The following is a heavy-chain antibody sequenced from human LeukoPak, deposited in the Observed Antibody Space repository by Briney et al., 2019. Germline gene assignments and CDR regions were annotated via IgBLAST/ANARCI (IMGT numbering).Heavy chain of an antibody. D-gene: IGHD2-15*01. CDR3: AREIVVVGVTSWFDP. CDR2: ISVYNGNT. V-gene: IGHV1-18*01. CDR1: GYXFSIYG. Sequence: ASVKVSCKASGYXFSIYGISWVRQAPGQGLEWMGWISVYNGNTNYAQKFQGRVTMTTDTSASTAYMELRSLRSDDTAVYYCAREIVVVGVTSWFDPWGQGTLVTVSS. J-gene: IGHJ5*02.